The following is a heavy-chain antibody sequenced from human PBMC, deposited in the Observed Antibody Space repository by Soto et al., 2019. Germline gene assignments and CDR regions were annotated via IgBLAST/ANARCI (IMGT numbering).Heavy chain of an antibody. CDR2: INSNGGIT. CDR1: GFTFSSFD. CDR3: VRDTSFDC. Sequence: GGSLRLSCAASGFTFSSFDMRWVRQAPGKGLEYISAINSNGGITYYANSVKGRLTISRDNSKNTVYLQMGSLRVEDMGVYYCVRDTSFDCWGQGTLVTVSS. J-gene: IGHJ4*02. V-gene: IGHV3-64*01.